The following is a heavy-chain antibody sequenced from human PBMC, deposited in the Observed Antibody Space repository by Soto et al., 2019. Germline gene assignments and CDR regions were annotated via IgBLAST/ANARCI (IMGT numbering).Heavy chain of an antibody. D-gene: IGHD2-2*01. CDR1: GGSISSSSYY. CDR3: ARHRLGSTSLPRFDP. CDR2: IYYSGST. Sequence: QLQLQESGPGLVKPSETLSLTCTVSGGSISSSSYYWGWIRQPPGKGLEWIGSIYYSGSTYYNPSLKSRVTISVDTSKNQFSLKPSSVTAADTAVYYCARHRLGSTSLPRFDPWGQGTLVTVSS. V-gene: IGHV4-39*01. J-gene: IGHJ5*02.